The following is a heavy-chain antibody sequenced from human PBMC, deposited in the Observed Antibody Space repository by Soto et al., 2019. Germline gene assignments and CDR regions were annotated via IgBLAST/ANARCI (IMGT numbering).Heavy chain of an antibody. J-gene: IGHJ4*02. D-gene: IGHD4-17*01. Sequence: ILSCAASGFTFSSYAMSWVRQAPGKGLEWVSAISGSGGSTYYADSVKGRFTISRDNSKNTLYLQMNSLRAEDTAVYYCAKDDYGDYVFDYWGQGTLVTVSS. CDR1: GFTFSSYA. V-gene: IGHV3-23*01. CDR2: ISGSGGST. CDR3: AKDDYGDYVFDY.